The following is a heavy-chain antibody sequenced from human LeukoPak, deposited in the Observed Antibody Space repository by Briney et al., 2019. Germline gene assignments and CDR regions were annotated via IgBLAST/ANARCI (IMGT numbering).Heavy chain of an antibody. Sequence: GGSLRLSCAASGFSFSSYNMNWVRQAPGKGLEWVSSISRNSDDIYYADSLKGRFTVSRDNAKNSLYLQMNSLRAEDTAVYYCARGDPSWGVVVISEAHYWGQGTLVTVSS. D-gene: IGHD3-22*01. CDR2: ISRNSDDI. CDR3: ARGDPSWGVVVISEAHY. CDR1: GFSFSSYN. J-gene: IGHJ4*02. V-gene: IGHV3-21*01.